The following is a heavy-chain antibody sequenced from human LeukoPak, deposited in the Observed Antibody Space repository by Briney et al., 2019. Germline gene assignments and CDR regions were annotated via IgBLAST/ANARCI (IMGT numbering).Heavy chain of an antibody. CDR1: GYTFTGYY. Sequence: GASVKVSCKASGYTFTGYYMHWVRQAPGQGLEWMGWINPNSGGTNYAQKFQGRATMTRDTSISTAYMELSRLRSDDTAVYYCARDQGSIFGAQYFQHWGQGTLVTVSS. CDR3: ARDQGSIFGAQYFQH. CDR2: INPNSGGT. D-gene: IGHD3-3*01. J-gene: IGHJ1*01. V-gene: IGHV1-2*02.